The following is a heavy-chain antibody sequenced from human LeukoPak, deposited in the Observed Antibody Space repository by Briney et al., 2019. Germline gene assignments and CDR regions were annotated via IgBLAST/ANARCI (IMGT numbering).Heavy chain of an antibody. CDR1: GYTFTSYD. CDR3: ARVSGWPHDAFDI. D-gene: IGHD2-15*01. J-gene: IGHJ3*02. Sequence: ASVKVSCKASGYTFTSYDINWVRQATGQGLEWMGWMNPNSGNTGYAQKFQGRVTITRNTSISTAYMELSSLRSEDTAVYYCARVSGWPHDAFDIWAQGTMVTVFS. V-gene: IGHV1-8*03. CDR2: MNPNSGNT.